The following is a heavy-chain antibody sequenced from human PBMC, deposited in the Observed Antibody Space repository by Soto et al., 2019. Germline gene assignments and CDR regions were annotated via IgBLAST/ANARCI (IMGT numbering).Heavy chain of an antibody. D-gene: IGHD3-10*01. CDR1: GGSISGYY. CDR2: IYYSGST. V-gene: IGHV4-59*08. CDR3: ARTPDRGGFDY. Sequence: QVQLQESGPGLVKPSETLSLSCAVSGGSISGYYWSWIRQPPGKGLEWIGYIYYSGSTNYNPSLESRRTILVDTSKNQYSLRLSSVTAADTAVYYCARTPDRGGFDYWGQGTLVTVSS. J-gene: IGHJ4*02.